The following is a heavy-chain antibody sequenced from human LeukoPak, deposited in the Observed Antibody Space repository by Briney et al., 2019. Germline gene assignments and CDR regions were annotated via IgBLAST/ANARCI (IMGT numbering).Heavy chain of an antibody. D-gene: IGHD6-19*01. V-gene: IGHV3-30*19. Sequence: GGSLRLSCAASGFTFSSNGMHWVRQAPGKGLEWVAVISYDGSNKYYADSVKGRFTISRDNSKNTLYLQMNSLRAEDTAVYYCARDRGTEYSSGWFSYYFDYWGQGTLVTVSS. J-gene: IGHJ4*02. CDR1: GFTFSSNG. CDR2: ISYDGSNK. CDR3: ARDRGTEYSSGWFSYYFDY.